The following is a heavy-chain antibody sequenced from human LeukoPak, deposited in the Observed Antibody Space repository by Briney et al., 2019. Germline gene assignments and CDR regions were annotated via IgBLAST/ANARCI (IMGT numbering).Heavy chain of an antibody. J-gene: IGHJ4*02. CDR3: ATDLIRIDTSGTTVDY. V-gene: IGHV1-24*01. CDR1: GYTLTELS. Sequence: ASVKVSCKVSGYTLTELSTHWVRQAPGKGLEWMGGFDPEDGETIYAQKFQGRVTMTEDTSTDTAYMELSSLRSEDTAVYYCATDLIRIDTSGTTVDYWGQGTLVTVSS. CDR2: FDPEDGET. D-gene: IGHD1-1*01.